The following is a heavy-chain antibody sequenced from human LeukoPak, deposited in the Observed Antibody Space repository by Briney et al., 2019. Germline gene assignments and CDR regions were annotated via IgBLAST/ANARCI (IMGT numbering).Heavy chain of an antibody. J-gene: IGHJ4*02. CDR2: INPNSGGT. V-gene: IGHV1-2*02. CDR1: GYTFTGYY. CDR3: ARDPLYDILTGYLFDY. D-gene: IGHD3-9*01. Sequence: ASVKVSCKASGYTFTGYYMHWVRQAPGQGLEWMGWINPNSGGTNYAQKFQGRVTMTRDTPISTAYMELSRLRSDDTAVYYCARDPLYDILTGYLFDYWGQGTLVTVSS.